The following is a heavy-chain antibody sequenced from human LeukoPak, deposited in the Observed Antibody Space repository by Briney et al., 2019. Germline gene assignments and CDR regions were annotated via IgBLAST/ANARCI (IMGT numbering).Heavy chain of an antibody. CDR3: AKVPSTIFGVVIRGGAFDI. CDR2: ISCSGGST. Sequence: PGGSLRLSCAASGFTFSSYAMSWVRQAPGKGLEWVSAISCSGGSTYYADSVKGRFTISRDNSKNTLYLQMNSLRAEDTAVYYCAKVPSTIFGVVIRGGAFDIWGQGTMVTVSS. V-gene: IGHV3-23*01. D-gene: IGHD3-3*01. CDR1: GFTFSSYA. J-gene: IGHJ3*02.